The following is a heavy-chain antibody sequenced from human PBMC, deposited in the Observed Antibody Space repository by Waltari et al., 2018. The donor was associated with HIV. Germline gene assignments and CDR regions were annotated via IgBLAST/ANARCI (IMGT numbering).Heavy chain of an antibody. CDR3: AALAGAEWDLVADS. D-gene: IGHD6-19*01. CDR1: DHNYW. Sequence: EVRLVQSGGEVKKPVVSLRIPCRSSDHNYWIGWVRQMPGKGLQWMGFIFPGDSDTRYSPSFQGQVTISADRSISTAYMQWRSLKASDTAMYYCAALAGAEWDLVADSWGQGTLLTVSS. V-gene: IGHV5-51*01. CDR2: IFPGDSDT. J-gene: IGHJ5*01.